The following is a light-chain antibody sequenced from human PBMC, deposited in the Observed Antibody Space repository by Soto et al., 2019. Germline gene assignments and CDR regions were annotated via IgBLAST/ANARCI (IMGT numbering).Light chain of an antibody. Sequence: DIQMTQSPSSLSASVGDRVTITCRASQGISNYLAWYQQKPGKVPKLLIYAASTLQSGVPSRFSGSGSGTDFTHTISSLQPEDVATYFCQKYHRAPPFGGGNKVEI. CDR3: QKYHRAPP. CDR2: AAS. CDR1: QGISNY. J-gene: IGKJ4*01. V-gene: IGKV1-27*01.